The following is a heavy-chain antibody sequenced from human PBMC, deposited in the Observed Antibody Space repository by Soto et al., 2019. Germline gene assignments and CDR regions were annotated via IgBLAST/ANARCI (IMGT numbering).Heavy chain of an antibody. Sequence: QVQLVQSGAEVKKPGSSVKVSCKASGGTFSSYAISWVRQAPGQGLEWMGGIIPIFGTANYAQKFQGRVTITADKSTSTAYMELSSLRSEDTAVYYCARSTYSSSSGDYYYGMDVWDQGTTVTVSS. J-gene: IGHJ6*02. D-gene: IGHD6-6*01. V-gene: IGHV1-69*06. CDR2: IIPIFGTA. CDR3: ARSTYSSSSGDYYYGMDV. CDR1: GGTFSSYA.